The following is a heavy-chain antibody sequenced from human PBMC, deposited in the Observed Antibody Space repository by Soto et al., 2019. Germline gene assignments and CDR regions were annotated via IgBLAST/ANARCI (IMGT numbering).Heavy chain of an antibody. CDR2: ISGSGGST. D-gene: IGHD3-22*01. J-gene: IGHJ4*02. CDR3: ARDDYPYYDDSSGYHFDY. Sequence: GGSLRLSCAASGFTFSSYAMSWVRQAPGKGLEWVSAISGSGGSTYYADTVKGRFTISRDNSKNSLYLQMNSLRAEDMALYYCARDDYPYYDDSSGYHFDYWGQG. CDR1: GFTFSSYA. V-gene: IGHV3-23*01.